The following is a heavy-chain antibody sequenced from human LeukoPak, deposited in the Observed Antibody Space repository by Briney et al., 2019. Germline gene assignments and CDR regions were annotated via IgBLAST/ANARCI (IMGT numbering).Heavy chain of an antibody. Sequence: GGSLGLSCAASGFTFSNAWMSWVRQAPGKGLEWVGRIKSKTDGGTTDYAARVKGRFTISRDDSKNTLYLQMNSLKTEDTAVYYCTTAPSIVVVVAATTPFDYWGQGTLVTVSS. D-gene: IGHD2-15*01. CDR2: IKSKTDGGTT. CDR3: TTAPSIVVVVAATTPFDY. J-gene: IGHJ4*02. V-gene: IGHV3-15*01. CDR1: GFTFSNAW.